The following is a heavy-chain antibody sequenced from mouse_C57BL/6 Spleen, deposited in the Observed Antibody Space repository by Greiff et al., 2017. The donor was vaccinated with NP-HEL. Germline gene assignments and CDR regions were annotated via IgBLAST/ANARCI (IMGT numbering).Heavy chain of an antibody. V-gene: IGHV14-4*01. J-gene: IGHJ2*01. CDR2: IVPENGDT. CDR1: GFNIKDDY. Sequence: VQLKQSGAELVRPGASVKLSCTASGFNIKDDYMHWVKQRPEQGLEWIGWIVPENGDTEYASKFQGKATITADTSSNTAYLQLSSLTSEDTAGYYCTTDSSGRYWGQGTTLTVSS. D-gene: IGHD3-2*02. CDR3: TTDSSGRY.